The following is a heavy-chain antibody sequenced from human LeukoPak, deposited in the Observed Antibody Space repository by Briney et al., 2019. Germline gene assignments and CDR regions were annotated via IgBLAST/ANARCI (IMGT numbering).Heavy chain of an antibody. J-gene: IGHJ4*02. CDR1: GYTFTSYG. Sequence: ASVKVSCKASGYTFTSYGISWVRQAPGQGLEWMGWISAYNGNTNYAQKLQGRVTMTTDTSTSTAYMELRSLRSDDTAVYYCARDYPYYDILTGYYTGLDYWGQGTLVTVSS. CDR3: ARDYPYYDILTGYYTGLDY. CDR2: ISAYNGNT. D-gene: IGHD3-9*01. V-gene: IGHV1-18*01.